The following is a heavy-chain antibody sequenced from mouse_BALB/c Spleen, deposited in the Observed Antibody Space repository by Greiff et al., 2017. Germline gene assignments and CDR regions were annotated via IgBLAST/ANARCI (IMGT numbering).Heavy chain of an antibody. V-gene: IGHV5-17*02. D-gene: IGHD5-1-1*01. Sequence: EVKLMESGGGLVQPGGSRKLSCAASGFTFSSFGMHWVRQAPEKGLEWVAYISSGSSTIYYADTVKGRFTISKDNPKNTLFLQMTSLRSEDTAMYYCAKNNCAMDYWGQGTSVTVSS. CDR1: GFTFSSFG. J-gene: IGHJ4*01. CDR2: ISSGSSTI. CDR3: AKNNCAMDY.